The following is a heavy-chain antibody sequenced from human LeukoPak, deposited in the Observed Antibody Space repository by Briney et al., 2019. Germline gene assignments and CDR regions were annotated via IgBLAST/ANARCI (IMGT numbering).Heavy chain of an antibody. J-gene: IGHJ4*02. CDR3: ARDPGWLQLVDY. Sequence: ASVKVSCKASGYTFTGYYMHWVRQAPGQGLEWMGWINPNSGGTNYAQKLQGRVTMTTDTSTSTAYMELRSLRSDDTAVYYCARDPGWLQLVDYWGQGTLVTVSS. D-gene: IGHD5-24*01. CDR2: INPNSGGT. CDR1: GYTFTGYY. V-gene: IGHV1-2*02.